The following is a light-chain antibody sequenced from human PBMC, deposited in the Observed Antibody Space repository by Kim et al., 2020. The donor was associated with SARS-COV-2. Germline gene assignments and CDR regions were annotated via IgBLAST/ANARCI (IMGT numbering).Light chain of an antibody. CDR3: QQRGNWPPALT. CDR1: HNVDIS. Sequence: PGESATHSGKASHNVDISLAWYQQTPGQAPRLLIYDATIRAAGIPDRFSASGSGTDFTLTIASLAPEDFAVYYCQQRGNWPPALTFGGGTKVDIK. CDR2: DAT. V-gene: IGKV3-11*01. J-gene: IGKJ4*01.